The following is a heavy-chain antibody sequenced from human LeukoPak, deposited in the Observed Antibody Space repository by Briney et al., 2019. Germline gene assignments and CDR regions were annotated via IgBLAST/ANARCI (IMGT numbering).Heavy chain of an antibody. CDR2: MNPDGSAI. CDR3: AREALGGYSYGYPGAFDI. V-gene: IGHV3-7*03. Sequence: GGSLRLSCTASGFSFSGSWMSWVRQLPGKGLEWLADMNPDGSAIVYVDSVKGRFTVSRNNAKNSLYLQMDGLRAEDTAVYYCAREALGGYSYGYPGAFDIWGQGTMVTVSS. J-gene: IGHJ3*02. CDR1: GFSFSGSW. D-gene: IGHD5-18*01.